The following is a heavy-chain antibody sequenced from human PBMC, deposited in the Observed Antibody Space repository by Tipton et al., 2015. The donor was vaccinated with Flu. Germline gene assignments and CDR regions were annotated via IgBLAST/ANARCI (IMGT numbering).Heavy chain of an antibody. Sequence: SLRLSCAASGFTFSSFWMHWVRQAPGKGLVWVSRIDSDGGNTYYADSVKGRFTISRDNAKNTLYLQMNSLRAEDTAVYYCTRGHSASQQLTSGYWGQGTLVTVSS. CDR1: GFTFSSFW. V-gene: IGHV3-74*01. CDR3: TRGHSASQQLTSGY. J-gene: IGHJ4*02. D-gene: IGHD1-1*01. CDR2: IDSDGGNT.